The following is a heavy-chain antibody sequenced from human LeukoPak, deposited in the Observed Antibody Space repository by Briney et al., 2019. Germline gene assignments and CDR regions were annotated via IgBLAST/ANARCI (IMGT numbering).Heavy chain of an antibody. CDR1: GFTFSSYS. J-gene: IGHJ6*03. D-gene: IGHD5-12*01. CDR3: ARGGANYYYYMDV. Sequence: PGGSLRLSCADSGFTFSSYSMNWVRQAPGKGLEWVSSISSSSSYIYYADSVKGRFTISRDNAKNSLYLQMNSLRAEDTAVYYCARGGANYYYYMDVWGKGTTVTVSS. V-gene: IGHV3-21*01. CDR2: ISSSSSYI.